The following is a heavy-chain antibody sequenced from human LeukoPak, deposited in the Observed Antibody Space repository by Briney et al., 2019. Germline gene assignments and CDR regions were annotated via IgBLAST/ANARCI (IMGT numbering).Heavy chain of an antibody. V-gene: IGHV3-64*01. D-gene: IGHD1-26*01. CDR3: ARALYPSSGIVVGATGY. J-gene: IGHJ4*02. Sequence: GGSLRLSCAASGFTFSSYAMHWVRQAPGKGLEYVSAISSNGGSTYYANSVKGRFTISRDNSKNTLYLQMGSLRAEDMAVYYCARALYPSSGIVVGATGYWGQGTLVTVSS. CDR1: GFTFSSYA. CDR2: ISSNGGST.